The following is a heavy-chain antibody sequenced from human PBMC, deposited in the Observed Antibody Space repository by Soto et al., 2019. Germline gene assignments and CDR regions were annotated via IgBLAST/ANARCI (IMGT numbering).Heavy chain of an antibody. V-gene: IGHV4-59*01. CDR1: GGSISRYY. D-gene: IGHD3-3*01. Sequence: SETLSLTCTVSGGSISRYYWSWIRQPPGKGLEWIGYIYYSGSTNYNPSLKSRVTISVDTSKNQFSLKLSSVTAADTAVYYCARGGSGYSRVDYWGQGTLVTVSS. CDR2: IYYSGST. CDR3: ARGGSGYSRVDY. J-gene: IGHJ4*02.